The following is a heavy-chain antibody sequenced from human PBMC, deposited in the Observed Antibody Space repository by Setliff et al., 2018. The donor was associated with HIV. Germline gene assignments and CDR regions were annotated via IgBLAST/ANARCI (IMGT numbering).Heavy chain of an antibody. J-gene: IGHJ3*02. V-gene: IGHV1-18*01. CDR2: ISAYNGNT. CDR3: ARRDDSSGYYAFAFDI. Sequence: ASVKVSCKSSGYTFTSYGISWVRQAPGQGLEWMGWISAYNGNTNYAQKLQGRVTMTTDTSTSTAYMELRSLRSDDTALYYCARRDDSSGYYAFAFDIWGQGTMVTVSS. D-gene: IGHD3-22*01. CDR1: GYTFTSYG.